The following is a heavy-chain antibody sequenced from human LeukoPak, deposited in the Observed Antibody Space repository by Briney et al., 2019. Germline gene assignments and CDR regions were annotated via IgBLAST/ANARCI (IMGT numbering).Heavy chain of an antibody. J-gene: IGHJ6*03. CDR1: DGSISSYY. D-gene: IGHD3-16*01. V-gene: IGHV4-59*08. Sequence: PSETLSLTCTVSDGSISSYYWSWIRQPPGKGLEWIGYIYYSGSTNYNPSLKSRVTISVDTSKNQFSLKLNSVTAADTAVYYCARGPRGYYYYYMDVWGKGTTVTVSS. CDR2: IYYSGST. CDR3: ARGPRGYYYYYMDV.